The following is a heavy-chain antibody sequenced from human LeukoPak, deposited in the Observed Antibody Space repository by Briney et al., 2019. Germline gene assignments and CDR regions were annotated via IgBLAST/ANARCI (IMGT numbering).Heavy chain of an antibody. D-gene: IGHD2-2*01. CDR2: MNPNSGNT. J-gene: IGHJ4*02. CDR3: AMGPATYYFDY. Sequence: ASVKISCRASGYTFTSYDINWVRQATGQGLEWMGWMNPNSGNTGYAQKFQGRVTITRNTSISTAYMELSSLRSEDTAVYYCAMGPATYYFDYWGQGTLVTVSS. V-gene: IGHV1-8*03. CDR1: GYTFTSYD.